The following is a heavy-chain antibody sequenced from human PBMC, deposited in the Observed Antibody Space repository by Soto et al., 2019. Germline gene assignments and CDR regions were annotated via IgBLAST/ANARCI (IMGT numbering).Heavy chain of an antibody. CDR1: GYTFASYD. CDR2: MNPNSGNT. CDR3: ARDVEYSSSFGAFDI. Sequence: ASAKVSCKASGYTFASYDIKWVRQENGQGLEWMGWMNPNSGNTGYAQKFQGRVTMTRNTSISTAYMELSSLRSEDTAVYYCARDVEYSSSFGAFDIWGQGTMVTVSS. D-gene: IGHD6-6*01. J-gene: IGHJ3*02. V-gene: IGHV1-8*01.